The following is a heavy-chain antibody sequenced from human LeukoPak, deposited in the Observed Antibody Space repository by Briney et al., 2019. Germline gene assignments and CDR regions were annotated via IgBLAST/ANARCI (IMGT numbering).Heavy chain of an antibody. CDR3: ARSRLQLEIDYYMDV. V-gene: IGHV1-69*13. D-gene: IGHD4-11*01. J-gene: IGHJ6*03. CDR1: GGTFSSYA. Sequence: GASVKVSCKASGGTFSSYAISWVRQAPGQGLEWMGGIIPIFGTANYAQKFQGRVTITADESTSTAYMELSSLRSEDTAVYYCARSRLQLEIDYYMDVWGKGTTVTVSS. CDR2: IIPIFGTA.